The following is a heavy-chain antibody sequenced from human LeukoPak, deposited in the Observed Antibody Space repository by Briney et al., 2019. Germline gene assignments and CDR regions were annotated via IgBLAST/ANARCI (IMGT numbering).Heavy chain of an antibody. CDR3: ARFDYSNYVPDDY. CDR1: GGSFSGYY. J-gene: IGHJ4*02. Sequence: SETLSLTCAVYGGSFSGYYWSWIRQPPGKGLEWIGEINHSGSTNYNPSLKSRVTISVDTSKNQFSLKLSSVTAADTAVYYCARFDYSNYVPDDYWGQGTLVTVSS. CDR2: INHSGST. D-gene: IGHD4-11*01. V-gene: IGHV4-34*01.